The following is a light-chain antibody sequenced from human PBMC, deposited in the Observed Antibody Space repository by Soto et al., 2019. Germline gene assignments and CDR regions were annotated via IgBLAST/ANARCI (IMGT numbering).Light chain of an antibody. V-gene: IGKV3-20*01. J-gene: IGKJ5*01. Sequence: EIVLTQSPGTQSLSPGERATLSCRASERIPSGFLAWYQQKHGQAPRLLMYDASGRAPGTPDRFSGRGSGTDFTLSISRLEPEDFAVYYCQQFRNSVITFGQGTRLEIK. CDR1: ERIPSGF. CDR3: QQFRNSVIT. CDR2: DAS.